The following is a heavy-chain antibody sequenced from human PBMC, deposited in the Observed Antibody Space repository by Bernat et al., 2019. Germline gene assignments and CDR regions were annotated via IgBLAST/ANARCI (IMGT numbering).Heavy chain of an antibody. D-gene: IGHD1-26*01. CDR1: GFTFSGYW. CDR2: INSDGSST. Sequence: EVQLVESGGGLVQPGGYLRLSCAAPGFTFSGYWMHWVRQAPGKGLVWVSRINSDGSSTTYAASVKGRCTISRHIAKNALYLPLISLSAEDTAVYYCARAVGATLSLDYWGQGPLVTVSS. J-gene: IGHJ4*02. CDR3: ARAVGATLSLDY. V-gene: IGHV3-74*01.